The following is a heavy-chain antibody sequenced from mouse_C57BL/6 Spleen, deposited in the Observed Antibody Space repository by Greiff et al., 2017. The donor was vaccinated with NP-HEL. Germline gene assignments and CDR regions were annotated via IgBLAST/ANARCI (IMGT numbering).Heavy chain of an antibody. D-gene: IGHD6-1*01. CDR3: ARQAGYFDY. J-gene: IGHJ2*01. Sequence: VQLQQSGAELVRPGASVKLSCKASGYTFTDYYINWVKQRPGQGLEWIARIYPGSGNTYYNEKFKGKATLTAEKSSSTAYMQLSSLTSEDSAVYFCARQAGYFDYWGQGTTLTVSS. V-gene: IGHV1-76*01. CDR2: IYPGSGNT. CDR1: GYTFTDYY.